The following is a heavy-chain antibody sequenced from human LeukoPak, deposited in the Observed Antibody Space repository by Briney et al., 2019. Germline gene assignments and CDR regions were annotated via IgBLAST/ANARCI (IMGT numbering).Heavy chain of an antibody. V-gene: IGHV4-59*06. D-gene: IGHD2-2*01. J-gene: IGHJ6*03. Sequence: SETLSLTCTVSGGSISSYYWSWIRQPPGKGLEWIGYIYYSGSTYYNPSLKSRVTISVDTSKNQFSLKLSSVTAADTAVYYCAKDLTAEECSSTSCSRVYYYYMDVWGKGTTVTVSS. CDR3: AKDLTAEECSSTSCSRVYYYYMDV. CDR2: IYYSGST. CDR1: GGSISSYY.